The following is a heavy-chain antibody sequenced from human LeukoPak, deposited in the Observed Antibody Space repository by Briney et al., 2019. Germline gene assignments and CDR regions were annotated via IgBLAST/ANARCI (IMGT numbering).Heavy chain of an antibody. D-gene: IGHD3-22*01. CDR2: IYTSGST. CDR1: GGSISSGSYY. Sequence: SETLSLTCTVSGGSISSGSYYWSWIRQPAGKGLEWIVRIYTSGSTNYNPSLKSRVTISVDTSKNQFSLRLSSVTAADTAVYYRARWYYYDSSGYPYFDYWGQGTLVTVSS. J-gene: IGHJ4*02. CDR3: ARWYYYDSSGYPYFDY. V-gene: IGHV4-61*02.